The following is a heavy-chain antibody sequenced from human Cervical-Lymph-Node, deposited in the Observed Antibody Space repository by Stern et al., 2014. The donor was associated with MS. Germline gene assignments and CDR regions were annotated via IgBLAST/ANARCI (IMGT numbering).Heavy chain of an antibody. CDR1: GYTFTGHY. CDR2: ISPYNGGT. V-gene: IGHV1-2*02. CDR3: ARGIPRMASVLSPFMYSFQS. J-gene: IGHJ4*02. Sequence: VQLEESGAEVKKPGASVKVSCKSSGYTFTGHYLHWVRQAPGPGLEWVGWISPYNGGTNHAPTCQGRVSITRDPSIDTAYMELTGLTSADTAVYYCARGIPRMASVLSPFMYSFQSWGQGTQITVSS. D-gene: IGHD5-24*01.